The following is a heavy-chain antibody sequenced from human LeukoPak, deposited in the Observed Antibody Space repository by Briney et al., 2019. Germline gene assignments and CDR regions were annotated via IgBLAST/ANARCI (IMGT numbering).Heavy chain of an antibody. CDR1: GFTLSNYV. D-gene: IGHD6-19*01. V-gene: IGHV3-23*01. Sequence: PGGSLRLSCAASGFTLSNYVVNWVRQAPGKGLEWVSAFSGSGGSTKYADSVKGRFTISGDNSKNTLYLQMNSLRAEDTAVYYCAKSQSGWYSFDYWGQGTLVTVSS. CDR2: FSGSGGST. J-gene: IGHJ4*02. CDR3: AKSQSGWYSFDY.